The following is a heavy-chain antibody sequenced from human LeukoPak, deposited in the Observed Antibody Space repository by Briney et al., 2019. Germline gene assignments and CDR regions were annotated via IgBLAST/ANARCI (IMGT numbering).Heavy chain of an antibody. V-gene: IGHV4-34*01. CDR1: GLTFSPFW. Sequence: LRLSCTASGLTFSPFWMNWVRQPPGKGLEWIGEINHSGSTNYNPSLKSRVTISVDTSKNQFSLKLSSVTAADTAVYYCARVTRGDGDNRGPREFDYWGQGILVTVSS. J-gene: IGHJ4*02. CDR3: ARVTRGDGDNRGPREFDY. D-gene: IGHD5-24*01. CDR2: INHSGST.